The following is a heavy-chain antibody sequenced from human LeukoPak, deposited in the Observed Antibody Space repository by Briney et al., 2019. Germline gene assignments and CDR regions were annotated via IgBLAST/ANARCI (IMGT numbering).Heavy chain of an antibody. CDR2: IYHSGST. V-gene: IGHV4-4*02. CDR3: ARHEVTYYDFWSGPAYFDY. Sequence: SGTLSLTCAVSGGSISSSNWWSWVRQPPGKGLEWIGEIYHSGSTNYNPSLKSRVTISVDKSKNQFSLKLSSVTAADTAVYYCARHEVTYYDFWSGPAYFDYWGQGTLVTVSS. J-gene: IGHJ4*02. CDR1: GGSISSSNW. D-gene: IGHD3-3*01.